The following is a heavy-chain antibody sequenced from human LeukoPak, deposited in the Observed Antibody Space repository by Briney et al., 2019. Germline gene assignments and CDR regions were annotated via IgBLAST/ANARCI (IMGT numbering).Heavy chain of an antibody. J-gene: IGHJ6*02. Sequence: SETLSLTCAVYGGSFSGYYWSWIRQPPGKGLEWIGEINHSGGTNYNPSLKSRVTISVDTSKNQFSLKLSSVTAADTAVYYCARVVEQQLGVFYYYYGMDVWGQGTTVTVSS. D-gene: IGHD6-13*01. CDR3: ARVVEQQLGVFYYYYGMDV. CDR2: INHSGGT. V-gene: IGHV4-34*01. CDR1: GGSFSGYY.